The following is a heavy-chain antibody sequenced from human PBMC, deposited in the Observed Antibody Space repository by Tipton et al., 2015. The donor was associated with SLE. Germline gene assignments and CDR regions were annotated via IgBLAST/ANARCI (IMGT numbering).Heavy chain of an antibody. CDR2: YYYSGSA. CDR3: ARQMGLLWFGESNWFDP. J-gene: IGHJ5*02. CDR1: GGSISSGSYY. D-gene: IGHD3-10*01. V-gene: IGHV4-39*01. Sequence: TLSLTCTVSGGSISSGSYYWSWIRQPAGKGLEWIGSYYYSGSAAYNPSLKSRVTISVDTSKDQFSLRLTSVTAADTAVYYCARQMGLLWFGESNWFDPWGQGTLVTVSS.